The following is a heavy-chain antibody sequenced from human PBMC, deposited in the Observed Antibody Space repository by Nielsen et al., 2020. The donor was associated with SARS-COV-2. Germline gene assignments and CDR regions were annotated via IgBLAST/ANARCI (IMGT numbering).Heavy chain of an antibody. Sequence: RQAPGKGLEWVSYISSSGSTIYYADSVKGRFTISRDNAKNSLYLQMNSLGAEDTAVYYCARDPSSGWYEAWGQGTLVTVSS. V-gene: IGHV3-11*04. D-gene: IGHD6-19*01. CDR2: ISSSGSTI. J-gene: IGHJ5*02. CDR3: ARDPSSGWYEA.